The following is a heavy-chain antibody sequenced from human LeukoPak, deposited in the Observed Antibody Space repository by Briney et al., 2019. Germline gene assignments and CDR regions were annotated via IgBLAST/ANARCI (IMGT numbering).Heavy chain of an antibody. J-gene: IGHJ4*02. Sequence: PSETLSLTCTVSGGSISSYYWSWIRQPPGKGLEWIGYIYYSGSTNYNPSLKSRVTISVDTSKNQFSLKLSSVTAADTDVYYCARAGGYSYGHTVPLDYWGQGTLVTVSS. V-gene: IGHV4-59*01. CDR2: IYYSGST. CDR1: GGSISSYY. CDR3: ARAGGYSYGHTVPLDY. D-gene: IGHD5-18*01.